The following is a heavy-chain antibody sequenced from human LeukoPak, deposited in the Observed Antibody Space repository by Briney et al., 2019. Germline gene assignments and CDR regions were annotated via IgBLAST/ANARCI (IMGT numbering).Heavy chain of an antibody. CDR1: GFTVSSNY. CDR2: IYSGGST. V-gene: IGHV3-66*01. CDR3: AKALLRFIYAFDI. J-gene: IGHJ3*02. D-gene: IGHD3-16*01. Sequence: PGGSLRLSCAASGFTVSSNYMSWVRQAPGKGLEWVSVIYSGGSTYYADSVKGRFTISRDNSKDTLYLQMNSLRAEDTAVYHCAKALLRFIYAFDIWGQGTMVTVSS.